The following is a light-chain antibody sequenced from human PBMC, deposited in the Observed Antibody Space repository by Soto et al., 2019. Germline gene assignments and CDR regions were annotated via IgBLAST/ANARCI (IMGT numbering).Light chain of an antibody. CDR1: QSVSSY. V-gene: IGKV3-11*01. CDR2: DAS. J-gene: IGKJ4*01. Sequence: EIVLTQSTATLSLSPGERATLSCRASQSVSSYLAWYQQKPGQAPRLLIYDASNRATGIPARFSGSGSGTDSTITISSIVPEDLAVDYCEQRSNWHPTCGGGTKVDIK. CDR3: EQRSNWHPT.